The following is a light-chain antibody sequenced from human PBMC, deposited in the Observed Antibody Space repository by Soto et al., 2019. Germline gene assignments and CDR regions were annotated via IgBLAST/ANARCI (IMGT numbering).Light chain of an antibody. J-gene: IGLJ3*02. V-gene: IGLV2-14*01. CDR1: SSDVGGYNY. CDR3: SSYTSSSTRV. CDR2: EVS. Sequence: QSALTQPASVSGSPGQSITISCTGTSSDVGGYNYVSWFQHHPGKAPKLMIYEVSNRPSGVSTRFSGSKSGNTASLTISGLQAEDEADYYYSSYTSSSTRVFGGGTKVTVL.